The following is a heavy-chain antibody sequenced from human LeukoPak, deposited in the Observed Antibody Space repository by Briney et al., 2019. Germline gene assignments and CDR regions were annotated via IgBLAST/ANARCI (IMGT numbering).Heavy chain of an antibody. CDR2: INPNSGGT. J-gene: IGHJ4*02. CDR1: GGTFSSYA. Sequence: ASVKVSCKASGGTFSSYAISWVRQAPGQGLEWMGWINPNSGGTNHAQKFQGRVTMTRDTPISTAYMELSRLRSDDTAVYYCARAELGGRYCSGGSCYSCDYWGQGTLVTVSS. D-gene: IGHD2-15*01. V-gene: IGHV1-2*02. CDR3: ARAELGGRYCSGGSCYSCDY.